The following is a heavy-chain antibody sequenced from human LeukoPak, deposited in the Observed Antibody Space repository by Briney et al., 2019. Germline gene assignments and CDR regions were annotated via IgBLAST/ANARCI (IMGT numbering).Heavy chain of an antibody. Sequence: GASVKVSCKASVYTFTGSYIHWVRQAPGQGLEWMGWINPNNGATNYAQKFQGRVTMTRDTSITTVYMELRSLRYDDTAVYYCARGVYCSSSSCSGGLGYYFYFMDVWGKGTTVTVSS. CDR2: INPNNGAT. CDR3: ARGVYCSSSSCSGGLGYYFYFMDV. J-gene: IGHJ6*03. D-gene: IGHD2-2*01. CDR1: VYTFTGSY. V-gene: IGHV1-2*02.